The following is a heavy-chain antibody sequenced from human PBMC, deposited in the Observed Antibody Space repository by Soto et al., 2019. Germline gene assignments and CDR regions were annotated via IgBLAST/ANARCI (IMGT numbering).Heavy chain of an antibody. CDR3: ARLRSSSTSCYFDY. D-gene: IGHD2-2*01. Sequence: QVQLQQWGAGLLKPSETLSLTCAVYGGSFSGYYWSWIRQPPGKGLEWIGEINHSGSTNYNPSLKKRATISVDTSKKQFSLKLRSVTAADTAVYYCARLRSSSTSCYFDYWGQGTLVTVSS. V-gene: IGHV4-34*01. CDR2: INHSGST. J-gene: IGHJ4*02. CDR1: GGSFSGYY.